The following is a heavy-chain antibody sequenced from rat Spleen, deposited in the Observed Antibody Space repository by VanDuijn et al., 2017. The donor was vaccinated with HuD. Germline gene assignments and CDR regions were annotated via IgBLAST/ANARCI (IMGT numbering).Heavy chain of an antibody. CDR3: TTYSSHISFAY. Sequence: EVQLVESGGGLVQPGRSMKLTCAASGFTFSNYDMAWVRQAPTKGLARVASISYDGSSTYYRDSVKGRFTIARDNAKSTLYLQMDSLRSEDTATYYCTTYSSHISFAYWGQGTLVTVSS. V-gene: IGHV5-20*01. CDR2: ISYDGSST. CDR1: GFTFSNYD. D-gene: IGHD1-2*01. J-gene: IGHJ3*01.